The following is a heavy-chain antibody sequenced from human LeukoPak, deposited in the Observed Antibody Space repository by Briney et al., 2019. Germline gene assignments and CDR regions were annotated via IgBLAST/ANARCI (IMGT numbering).Heavy chain of an antibody. CDR3: ASEGIVVVPAR. CDR2: ISSSSSYI. V-gene: IGHV3-21*01. Sequence: GGSLRLSSAASGFTFSSYSMNWVRQAPGKGLEWVSSISSSSSYIYYADSVKGRFTISRDNAKNSLYLQMNSLRAEDTAVYYCASEGIVVVPARWGQGTLVTVSS. J-gene: IGHJ4*02. D-gene: IGHD2-2*01. CDR1: GFTFSSYS.